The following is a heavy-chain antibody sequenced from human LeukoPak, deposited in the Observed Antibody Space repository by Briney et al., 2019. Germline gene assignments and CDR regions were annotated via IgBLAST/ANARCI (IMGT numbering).Heavy chain of an antibody. J-gene: IGHJ4*02. CDR2: IYYSGST. D-gene: IGHD3-3*01. V-gene: IGHV4-59*01. CDR3: ARNIPKYDSLDY. Sequence: SETLSLTCTVSGGSISSYYWSWIRQPPGKGLEWIGYIYYSGSTNYNPSLKSRVTISVDTSKNQFSLELSSVTAADTAVYYCARNIPKYDSLDYWGQGTLVTVSS. CDR1: GGSISSYY.